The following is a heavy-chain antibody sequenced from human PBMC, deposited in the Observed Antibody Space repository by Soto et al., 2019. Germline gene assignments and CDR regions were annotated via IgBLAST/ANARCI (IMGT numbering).Heavy chain of an antibody. CDR1: GFTFSSYE. Sequence: GGSLRLSCAASGFTFSSYEMNWVRQAPGKGLEWVSYISSSGSTIYYADSVKGRFTISRDNAKNSLYLQMNSLRAEDMAVYYCARFGGRAVAGTYAFDIWGQGTMVTVSS. D-gene: IGHD6-19*01. CDR3: ARFGGRAVAGTYAFDI. CDR2: ISSSGSTI. V-gene: IGHV3-48*03. J-gene: IGHJ3*02.